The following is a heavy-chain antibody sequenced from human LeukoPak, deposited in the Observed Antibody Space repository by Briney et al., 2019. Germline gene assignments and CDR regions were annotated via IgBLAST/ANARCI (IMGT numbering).Heavy chain of an antibody. D-gene: IGHD3-22*01. CDR1: GFIFSSYG. CDR3: ARGPVEGSSGYFVDY. CDR2: IKQDGSEK. Sequence: GGSLRLSRAASGFIFSSYGMNWVRQAPGKGLEWVANIKQDGSEKYYVDSVKGRFTISRDNAKNSLYLQMNSLRAEDTAVYYCARGPVEGSSGYFVDYWGQGTLVTVSS. J-gene: IGHJ4*02. V-gene: IGHV3-7*01.